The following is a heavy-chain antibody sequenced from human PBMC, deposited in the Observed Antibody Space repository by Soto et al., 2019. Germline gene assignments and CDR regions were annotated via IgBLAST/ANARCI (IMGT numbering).Heavy chain of an antibody. CDR2: TYYRSKWYN. Sequence: PXHRLSLTFAISGDSFSSNIAAWNWIRQSPSRGLEWLGRTYYRSKWYNDYAVSVESRITINPDTSKNQFSLQLNSVTPEDTAVYYCARDRRGGWWFDPWGQGTLVTASS. V-gene: IGHV6-1*01. CDR3: ARDRRGGWWFDP. J-gene: IGHJ5*02. CDR1: GDSFSSNIAA. D-gene: IGHD2-15*01.